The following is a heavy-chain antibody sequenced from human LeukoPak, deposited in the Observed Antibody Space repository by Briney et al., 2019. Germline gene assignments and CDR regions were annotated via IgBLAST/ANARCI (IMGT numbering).Heavy chain of an antibody. CDR2: ISYDGSNK. J-gene: IGHJ4*02. D-gene: IGHD3-22*01. CDR1: GFTFSSYA. Sequence: PGGSLRLSCAASGFTFSSYAMHWVRQAPGKGLEWVAVISYDGSNKYYTDSVKGRFTISRDNSKNTLYLQMNSLRAEDTAVYYCARGHYYDSSGYPDYWGQGTLVTVSS. CDR3: ARGHYYDSSGYPDY. V-gene: IGHV3-30-3*01.